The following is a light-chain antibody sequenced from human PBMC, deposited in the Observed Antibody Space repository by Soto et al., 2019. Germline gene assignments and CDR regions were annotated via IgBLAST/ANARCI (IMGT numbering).Light chain of an antibody. CDR2: GAS. J-gene: IGKJ1*01. CDR1: QSVSSSY. V-gene: IGKV3-20*01. Sequence: EIVLMQSPGTLSLSQRERATLSCRASQSVSSSYLAWYQQKPGQAPRPLIYGASSRAIGIPDRFSGSGSGTDFTLTISRLEPEDFAVYYCQQYGSSPWTFGQGTKVDIK. CDR3: QQYGSSPWT.